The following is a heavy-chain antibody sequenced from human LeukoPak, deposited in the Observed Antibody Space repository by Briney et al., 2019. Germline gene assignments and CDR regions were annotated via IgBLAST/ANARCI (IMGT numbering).Heavy chain of an antibody. CDR3: SRDYGSGNYDSNTYMDV. J-gene: IGHJ6*03. CDR1: GYSISSGYY. D-gene: IGHD3-10*01. V-gene: IGHV4-38-2*02. Sequence: SETLSLTCTVSGYSISSGYYWSWIRQPPRKGREWIGTIYHSGSTYYNPSLKSRVTISVDTSKSQFSLNLGSVTAADTAVYYCSRDYGSGNYDSNTYMDVWGKGTTVTVSS. CDR2: IYHSGST.